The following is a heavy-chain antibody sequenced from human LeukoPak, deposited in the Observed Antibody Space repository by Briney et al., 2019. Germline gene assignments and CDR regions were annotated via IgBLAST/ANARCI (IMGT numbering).Heavy chain of an antibody. CDR3: ARDRGRTWADY. Sequence: GGSLRLSCAASGFTFSSYWMSWVRQAPGKGLEWVANINQDESERYYVDSVKGRFTISRDNAKNSPYLQMNSLRAEDTAVYYCARDRGRTWADYWGQGTLVTVSS. J-gene: IGHJ4*02. CDR1: GFTFSSYW. CDR2: INQDESER. D-gene: IGHD3-16*01. V-gene: IGHV3-7*01.